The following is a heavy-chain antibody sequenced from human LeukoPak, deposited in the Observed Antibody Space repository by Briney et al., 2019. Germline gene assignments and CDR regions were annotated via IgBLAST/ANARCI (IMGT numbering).Heavy chain of an antibody. V-gene: IGHV1-2*06. J-gene: IGHJ6*02. CDR1: GYTCTGYH. CDR3: ARNRPSSSYYYYGMDV. D-gene: IGHD6-6*01. Sequence: ASVKVSCKASGYTCTGYHMHWVRQAPGQGLEWMGRINPNSGDTNYAQKFQGRVTMTRNTSISTAYMELSSLRSEDTAVYYCARNRPSSSYYYYGMDVWGQGTTVTVSS. CDR2: INPNSGDT.